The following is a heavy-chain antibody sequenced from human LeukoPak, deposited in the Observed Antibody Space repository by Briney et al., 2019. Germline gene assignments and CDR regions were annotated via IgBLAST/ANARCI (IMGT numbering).Heavy chain of an antibody. J-gene: IGHJ6*02. Sequence: ASVKVSCKASGGTFSSYAISWVRQAPGQGLEWMGGIIPIFGTANYAQKFQGRVTITADESTSTAYMELSSLRSEDTAVYYCAGALAVAGGYYYYGMDVWGQGTTVTVSS. V-gene: IGHV1-69*13. CDR1: GGTFSSYA. D-gene: IGHD6-19*01. CDR2: IIPIFGTA. CDR3: AGALAVAGGYYYYGMDV.